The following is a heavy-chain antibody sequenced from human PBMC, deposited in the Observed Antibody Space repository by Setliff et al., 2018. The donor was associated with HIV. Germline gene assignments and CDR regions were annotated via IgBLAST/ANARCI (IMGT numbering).Heavy chain of an antibody. V-gene: IGHV1-2*02. CDR2: INPNSGDT. J-gene: IGHJ5*02. Sequence: ASVKVSCKASGYTFSAYNMHWVRQAPGQGLEWMGWINPNSGDTNYAQKFQGRVTLTRDTSITTAYMELSRLRSDDTAVYYCARVFYSSSWYNGWFDPWGQGTLVTVSS. CDR3: ARVFYSSSWYNGWFDP. D-gene: IGHD6-13*01. CDR1: GYTFSAYN.